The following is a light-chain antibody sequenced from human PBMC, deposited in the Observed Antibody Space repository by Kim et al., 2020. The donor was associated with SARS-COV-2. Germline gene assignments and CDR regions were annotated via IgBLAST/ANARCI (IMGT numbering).Light chain of an antibody. V-gene: IGKV3-20*01. CDR2: GTS. CDR1: QSITNSY. CDR3: QQYGSSPYT. J-gene: IGKJ2*01. Sequence: EIVLTQSPGTRSLSPGERATLSCRASQSITNSYLAWYQQRPGQAPRLLLYGTSHRATGIPDRFSGSGSGTDFTLTISRLEPEDFAVYYCQQYGSSPYTFGQGTKLEI.